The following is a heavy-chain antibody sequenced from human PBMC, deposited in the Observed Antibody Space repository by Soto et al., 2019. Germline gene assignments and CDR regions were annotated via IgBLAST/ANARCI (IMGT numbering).Heavy chain of an antibody. CDR3: ARDVSSSWFSSFFDY. CDR1: GGSISSGGYY. J-gene: IGHJ4*02. V-gene: IGHV4-31*03. Sequence: QVQLQESGPGLVKPSQTLSLTCTVSGGSISSGGYYWSWIRQHPGKGLEWIGYIYYSGSTYDNPSLKSRVTISVDTSKYQFSLKLSSVTAADTAVYYCARDVSSSWFSSFFDYWGQGTLVTVSS. CDR2: IYYSGST. D-gene: IGHD6-13*01.